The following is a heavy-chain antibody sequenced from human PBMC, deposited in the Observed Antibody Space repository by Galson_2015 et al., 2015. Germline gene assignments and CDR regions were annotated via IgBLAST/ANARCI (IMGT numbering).Heavy chain of an antibody. CDR3: ATTIFGVVYYGMDV. CDR2: IIPIFGTA. Sequence: SVKVSCKASGGTFSSYAISWVRQAPGQGLEWMGGIIPIFGTANYAQKFQGRVTITADESTSTAYMELSSLRSEDTAVYYCATTIFGVVYYGMDVWGQGTTVTVSS. CDR1: GGTFSSYA. D-gene: IGHD3-3*01. V-gene: IGHV1-69*13. J-gene: IGHJ6*02.